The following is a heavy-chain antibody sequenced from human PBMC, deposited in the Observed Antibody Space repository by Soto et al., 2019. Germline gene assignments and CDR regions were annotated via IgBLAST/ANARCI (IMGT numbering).Heavy chain of an antibody. CDR2: IYYSGST. CDR1: GGSISSHY. Sequence: PSETLSLTCTVSGGSISSHYWSWIRQPPGKGLEWIGYIYYSGSTNYNPSLKSRVTISVDTSKNQFSLKLSSVTAADTAVYYCARRTPFGVVIGYYFDYWGQGTLVTVSS. CDR3: ARRTPFGVVIGYYFDY. V-gene: IGHV4-59*08. D-gene: IGHD3-3*01. J-gene: IGHJ4*02.